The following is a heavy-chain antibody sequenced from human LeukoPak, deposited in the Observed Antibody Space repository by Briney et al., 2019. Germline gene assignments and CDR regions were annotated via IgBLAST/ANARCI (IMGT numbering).Heavy chain of an antibody. J-gene: IGHJ1*01. V-gene: IGHV4-39*07. Sequence: SETLSLTCTVSGGSISSSSYYWGWIRQPPGKGLEWIGSIYYSGSTYYNPSLKSRVTISVDTSKNQFSLKLSSVTAADTAVYYCARADYGDYWYFQHWGQGTLVTVSS. D-gene: IGHD4-17*01. CDR2: IYYSGST. CDR1: GGSISSSSYY. CDR3: ARADYGDYWYFQH.